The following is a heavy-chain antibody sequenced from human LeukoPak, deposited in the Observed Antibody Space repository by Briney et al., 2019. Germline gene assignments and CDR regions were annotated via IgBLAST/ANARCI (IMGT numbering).Heavy chain of an antibody. Sequence: ASVKVSCKASGYTFTGYYMHWVRQAPGQGLEWMGWINPNSGGTNYAQKFQGRVTMTRDTSISTAYMELSRLRSDDTAAYYCARVLDYGDFHVDYWGQGTLVTVSS. J-gene: IGHJ4*02. V-gene: IGHV1-2*02. D-gene: IGHD4-17*01. CDR2: INPNSGGT. CDR1: GYTFTGYY. CDR3: ARVLDYGDFHVDY.